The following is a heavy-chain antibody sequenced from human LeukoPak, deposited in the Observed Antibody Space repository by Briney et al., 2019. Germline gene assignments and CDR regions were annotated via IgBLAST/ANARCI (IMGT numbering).Heavy chain of an antibody. CDR1: GGSISSYY. CDR3: ARDRSGGVFFDY. Sequence: PSETLSLTCTVSGGSISSYYWSWIRQPPGKGLEWIGYIYYSGSTNYNPSLKSRVTISVDTSKNQFSLKLSSVTAADTAVYYCARDRSGGVFFDYWGRGTLVTVSS. V-gene: IGHV4-59*01. CDR2: IYYSGST. D-gene: IGHD3-3*01. J-gene: IGHJ4*02.